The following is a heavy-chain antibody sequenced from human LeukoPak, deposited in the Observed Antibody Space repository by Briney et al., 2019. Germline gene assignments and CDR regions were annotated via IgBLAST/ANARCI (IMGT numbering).Heavy chain of an antibody. CDR1: GFTFSSYG. CDR2: ISYDGSNK. Sequence: PGRSLRLSCAASGFTFSSYGTHWVRQAPGKGLEWVAVISYDGSNKYYADSVKGRFTTSRDNSKNTLYLQMSSLRAEDTAVYYCAKALYGDYASYYYGMDVWGQGTTVTVSS. CDR3: AKALYGDYASYYYGMDV. V-gene: IGHV3-30*18. J-gene: IGHJ6*02. D-gene: IGHD4-17*01.